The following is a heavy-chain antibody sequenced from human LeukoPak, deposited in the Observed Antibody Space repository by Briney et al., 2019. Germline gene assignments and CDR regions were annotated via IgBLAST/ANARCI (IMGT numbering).Heavy chain of an antibody. V-gene: IGHV1-46*01. CDR3: ASGPHYYDSSGYYYPFDY. D-gene: IGHD3-22*01. Sequence: GASVKVSCTASGYTVTSYYMHWVRQAPGQGLEWMGLLNPSGGSSSYAQKFQGRATLTRATSTSTVYMELSSLRSEDTAVYYCASGPHYYDSSGYYYPFDYWGQGTLVTVSS. J-gene: IGHJ4*02. CDR1: GYTVTSYY. CDR2: LNPSGGSS.